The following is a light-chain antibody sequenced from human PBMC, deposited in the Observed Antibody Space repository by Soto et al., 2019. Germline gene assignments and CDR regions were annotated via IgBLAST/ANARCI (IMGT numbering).Light chain of an antibody. CDR3: QRYDNWPLT. J-gene: IGKJ4*01. V-gene: IGKV3-15*01. Sequence: EIVMTQSPATLSVSPGESATLSCRASQSISGNLAWYQQKPGLAPRLLIYHTSTRATGVPARFSGSGSGTEFSLTISSLQSEDSAVYCCQRYDNWPLTFGGGTKVDIK. CDR1: QSISGN. CDR2: HTS.